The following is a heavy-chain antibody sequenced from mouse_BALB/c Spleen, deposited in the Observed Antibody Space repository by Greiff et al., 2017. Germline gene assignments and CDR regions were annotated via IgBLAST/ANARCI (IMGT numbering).Heavy chain of an antibody. CDR3: ARGRDYGNYWFAY. CDR1: GFTFSDYY. CDR2: ISDGGSYT. D-gene: IGHD2-1*01. Sequence: EVKLMESGGGLVKPGGSLKLSCAASGFTFSDYYMYWVRQTPEKRLEWVATISDGGSYTYYPDSVKGRFTISRDNAKNNLYLQMSSLKSEDTAMYYCARGRDYGNYWFAYWGQGTLVTVSA. V-gene: IGHV5-4*02. J-gene: IGHJ3*01.